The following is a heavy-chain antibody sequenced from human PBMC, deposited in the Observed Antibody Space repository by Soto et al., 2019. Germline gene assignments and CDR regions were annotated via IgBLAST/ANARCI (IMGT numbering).Heavy chain of an antibody. V-gene: IGHV5-51*01. J-gene: IGHJ4*02. D-gene: IGHD6-6*01. CDR3: ARGRGQLGAHFDY. CDR2: ISPGDSDT. Sequence: GESLKISCTGSGYSFTNYWIGWVRQMPGKGLEWMGVISPGDSDTRYSPSFQGQVTISADKSISTAYLQWSSLKASDTATYYCARGRGQLGAHFDYWGQGTLVTVSS. CDR1: GYSFTNYW.